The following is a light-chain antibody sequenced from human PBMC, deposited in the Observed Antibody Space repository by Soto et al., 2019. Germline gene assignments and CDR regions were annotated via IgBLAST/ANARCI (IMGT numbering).Light chain of an antibody. CDR2: DAS. CDR3: QQRSNWPPMYT. Sequence: EIVLTQSPATLSLSPGERATLSCRASQSVSSYLAWYQQKPGQAPRLLIYDASNRATGIPARFSGSGSGTDFTLTISSLEPEDFAFYYCQQRSNWPPMYTFGQGNKLEIK. J-gene: IGKJ2*01. V-gene: IGKV3-11*01. CDR1: QSVSSY.